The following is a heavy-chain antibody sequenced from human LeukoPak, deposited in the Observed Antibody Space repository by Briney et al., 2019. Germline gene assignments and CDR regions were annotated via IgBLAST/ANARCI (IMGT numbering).Heavy chain of an antibody. CDR3: GTAMKWEQSLDF. V-gene: IGHV3-15*01. CDR2: IKSKTDGGTA. D-gene: IGHD1-26*01. CDR1: GFTFSTAW. Sequence: GGSLRLSCATSGFTFSTAWMSWVRQAPGKGLEWVCRIKSKTDGGTADYAAPVKGRFTISRDDSKDMLYLQMNSLKTEDTAVYYCGTAMKWEQSLDFWGQGTLVTVSS. J-gene: IGHJ4*02.